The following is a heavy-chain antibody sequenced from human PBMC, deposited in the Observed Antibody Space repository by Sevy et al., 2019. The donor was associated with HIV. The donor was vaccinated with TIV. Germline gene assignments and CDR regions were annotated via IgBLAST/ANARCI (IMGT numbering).Heavy chain of an antibody. Sequence: GGSLRLSCAASGFTFSSYGMHWVRQAPGKGLEWVAVIWYDGSNKYYADSVKGRFTISRDNSENTLYLQMNSLRAEDTAVYYCARDQGTMGFDPWGQGTLVTVSS. J-gene: IGHJ5*02. V-gene: IGHV3-33*01. CDR3: ARDQGTMGFDP. CDR1: GFTFSSYG. CDR2: IWYDGSNK. D-gene: IGHD3-3*01.